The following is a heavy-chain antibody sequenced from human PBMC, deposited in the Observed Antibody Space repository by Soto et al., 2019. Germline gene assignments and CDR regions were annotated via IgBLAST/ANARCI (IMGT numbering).Heavy chain of an antibody. CDR2: ISGSGGST. CDR3: AKSPHRYCSSTSCYRADYHYGMDV. V-gene: IGHV3-23*01. J-gene: IGHJ6*02. Sequence: VGSLRLSCAASGFTFSSYAMSWVRQAPGKGLEWVSAISGSGGSTYYADSVKGRFTISRDNSKNTLYLQMNSLRPEDTAVYYCAKSPHRYCSSTSCYRADYHYGMDVWGQGTTVTVSS. D-gene: IGHD2-2*02. CDR1: GFTFSSYA.